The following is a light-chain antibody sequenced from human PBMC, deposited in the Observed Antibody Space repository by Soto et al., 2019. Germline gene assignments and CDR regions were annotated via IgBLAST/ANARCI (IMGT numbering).Light chain of an antibody. V-gene: IGKV1-39*01. CDR1: QNIRSY. J-gene: IGKJ1*01. Sequence: DIQMTQSPTSLSASVGDRVTITCRASQNIRSYLNWYQQIPGKAPNFLIYATSILQTGVPSRFIGSGTGTDFTLTINGLQPEDFATYYCQQGYTTRWTFGQGTKVEIK. CDR3: QQGYTTRWT. CDR2: ATS.